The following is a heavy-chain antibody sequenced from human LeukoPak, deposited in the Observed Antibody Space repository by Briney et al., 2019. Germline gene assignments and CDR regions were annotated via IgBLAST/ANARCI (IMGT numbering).Heavy chain of an antibody. CDR2: IIPILGIA. V-gene: IGHV1-69*04. J-gene: IGHJ3*02. Sequence: SVKVSCKASGGTFSSYTISWVRQAPGQGLEWMGRIIPILGIANYAQKFQGRVTITADKSTSTAYMELSSLRSEDTAVYYCARDILVVPAAHDAFDIWGQGTMVTVSS. CDR3: ARDILVVPAAHDAFDI. D-gene: IGHD2-2*01. CDR1: GGTFSSYT.